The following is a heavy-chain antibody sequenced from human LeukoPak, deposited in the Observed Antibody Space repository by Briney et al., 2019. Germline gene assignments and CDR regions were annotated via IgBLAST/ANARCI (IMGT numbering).Heavy chain of an antibody. J-gene: IGHJ6*02. CDR2: ISSSGSTI. CDR3: ARWSQAPGYYYGMDI. CDR1: GFTFSDYY. V-gene: IGHV3-11*01. Sequence: GGSLRLSCAASGFTFSDYYMSWIRQAPGKGLEWVSCISSSGSTIYYADSVKGRFTISRDNAKNSLYLQMNSLRAEDTAVYYCARWSQAPGYYYGMDIWGQGTTVTVSS.